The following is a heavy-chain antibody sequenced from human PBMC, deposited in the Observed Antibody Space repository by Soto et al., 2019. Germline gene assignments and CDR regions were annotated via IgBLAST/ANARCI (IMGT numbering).Heavy chain of an antibody. CDR2: ISYDGSNK. D-gene: IGHD3-22*01. Sequence: PVGSLRLSCAASGFTFSSYGMHWVRQAPGKGLEWVAVISYDGSNKYYADSVKGRFTISRDNSKNTLYLQMNSLRAEDTAVYYCAKVPGADSSGYYPLAYYGMDVWGQGTTVTVS. V-gene: IGHV3-30*18. CDR1: GFTFSSYG. J-gene: IGHJ6*02. CDR3: AKVPGADSSGYYPLAYYGMDV.